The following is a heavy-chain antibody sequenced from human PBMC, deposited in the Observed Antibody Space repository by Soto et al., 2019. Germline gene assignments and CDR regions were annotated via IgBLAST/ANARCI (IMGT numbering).Heavy chain of an antibody. Sequence: SETLSLTCTVSDGSISTFCWSWIRQSPGKGLEWIGYIYNTETTGYSPSMKGRLTISVDPSKNQFSLKLRSVTAADTAIYYCARGITGISHPYHFDLWGQGTLVTVSS. CDR1: DGSISTFC. D-gene: IGHD1-1*01. V-gene: IGHV4-59*01. CDR3: ARGITGISHPYHFDL. CDR2: IYNTETT. J-gene: IGHJ4*02.